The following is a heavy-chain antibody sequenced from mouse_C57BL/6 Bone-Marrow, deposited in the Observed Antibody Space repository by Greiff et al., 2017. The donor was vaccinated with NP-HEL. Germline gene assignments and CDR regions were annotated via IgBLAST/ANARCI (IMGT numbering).Heavy chain of an antibody. CDR2: IYPGDGDT. CDR1: GYAFSSSW. CDR3: ARPYDGYPAWFAY. V-gene: IGHV1-82*01. D-gene: IGHD2-3*01. Sequence: VNVVESGPELVKPGASVKISCKASGYAFSSSWMNWVKQRPGKGLEWIGRIYPGDGDTNYNGKFKGKATLTADKSSSTAYMQLSSLTSEDSAVYFCARPYDGYPAWFAYWGQGTLVTVSA. J-gene: IGHJ3*01.